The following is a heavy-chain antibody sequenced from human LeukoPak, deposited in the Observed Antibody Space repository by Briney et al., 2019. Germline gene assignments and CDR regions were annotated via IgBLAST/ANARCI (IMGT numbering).Heavy chain of an antibody. J-gene: IGHJ5*02. CDR1: GGSISSYY. CDR3: ASITIFGVDHNWFDP. CDR2: INHSGST. D-gene: IGHD3-3*01. V-gene: IGHV4-34*01. Sequence: SETLSLTCTVSGGSISSYYWSWIRQPPGKGLEWIGEINHSGSTNYNPSLKSRVTISVDTSKNQFSLKLSSVTAADTAVYYCASITIFGVDHNWFDPWGQGTLVTVSS.